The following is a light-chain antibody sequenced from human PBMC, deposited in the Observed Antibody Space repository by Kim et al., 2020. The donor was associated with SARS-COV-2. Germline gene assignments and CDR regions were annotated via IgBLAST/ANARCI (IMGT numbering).Light chain of an antibody. V-gene: IGKV1-9*01. CDR2: AAS. Sequence: IQLTQSPSPLSASVGARVTITCRASQGISSNLAWYQQKPGTAPKLLIYAASTLQSGVPSRFSGSGSGTDFTLTISNLQPEDFAIYVCHQLNTYPRTFGPGTKVDIK. J-gene: IGKJ3*01. CDR3: HQLNTYPRT. CDR1: QGISSN.